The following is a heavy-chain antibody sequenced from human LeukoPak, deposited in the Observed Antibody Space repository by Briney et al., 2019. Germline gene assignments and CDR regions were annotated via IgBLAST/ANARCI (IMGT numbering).Heavy chain of an antibody. D-gene: IGHD6-19*01. CDR2: IYWNGDQ. V-gene: IGHV2-5*01. J-gene: IGHJ4*02. CDR3: AHTIEEQWLVAFDY. CDR1: GFSLSTHGVG. Sequence: ESGPTLVKPTQTLTLTCTFSGFSLSTHGVGVGWIRQPPGKALEWLALIYWNGDQRLISSLKSRLTITKDSSKNQVVLTMSNMDPVDIATYYCAHTIEEQWLVAFDYWGRGTLVTVSS.